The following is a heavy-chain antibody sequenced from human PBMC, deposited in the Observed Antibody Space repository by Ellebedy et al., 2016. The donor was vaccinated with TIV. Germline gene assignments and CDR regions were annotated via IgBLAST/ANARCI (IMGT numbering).Heavy chain of an antibody. CDR1: GGSFSGYY. J-gene: IGHJ6*02. Sequence: MPSETLSLTCAVYGGSFSGYYWRWIRQPPGKGLEWIGEINHSGSTNYNPSLMSRVIISVDTSKNQFSLKLSSVTAADTAVYYCARLLITMVYGMDVWGQGTTVTVSS. D-gene: IGHD3-10*01. V-gene: IGHV4-34*01. CDR3: ARLLITMVYGMDV. CDR2: INHSGST.